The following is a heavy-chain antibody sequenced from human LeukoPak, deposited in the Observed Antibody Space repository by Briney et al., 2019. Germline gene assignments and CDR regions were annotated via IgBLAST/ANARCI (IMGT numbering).Heavy chain of an antibody. V-gene: IGHV3-23*01. CDR2: ISVGGTTT. CDR3: AKSFTSSRSDY. Sequence: GGSLRLSCVASGFTFSNYAMSWIRQAPGKGLEWVSSISVGGTTTYYADSVKGRFSISRDNSENTLYLQMNGLRADDTAVYSCAKSFTSSRSDYWGQGTLVTVSS. D-gene: IGHD6-13*01. CDR1: GFTFSNYA. J-gene: IGHJ4*02.